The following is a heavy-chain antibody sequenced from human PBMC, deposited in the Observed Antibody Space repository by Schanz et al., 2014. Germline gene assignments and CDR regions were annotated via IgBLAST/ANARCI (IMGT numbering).Heavy chain of an antibody. V-gene: IGHV3-30*02. D-gene: IGHD1-1*01. J-gene: IGHJ4*02. Sequence: VQLVESGGGLVKPGGSLRLSCTASGFTFSSYSMNWVRQAPGKGLEWVAFINSDGTKRFYADSVKSRFTISRDNSRNTLYLQMNSLRAEDTAVYFCAKIERNEDWGQGTLVTVSS. CDR1: GFTFSSYS. CDR2: INSDGTKR. CDR3: AKIERNED.